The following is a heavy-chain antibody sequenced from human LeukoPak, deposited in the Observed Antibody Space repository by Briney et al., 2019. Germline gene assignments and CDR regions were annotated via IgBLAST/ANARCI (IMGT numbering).Heavy chain of an antibody. J-gene: IGHJ4*02. CDR1: GGSISSSSYY. Sequence: SETLSLTCTVSGGSISSSSYYWGWIRQPPGKGLEWIGSIYYSGSTYYNPSLKSRVTMSVDRSTNQFSLKLTSVTAADTAVYYCARDPDGYKFFDYWGRGSPVIVSS. CDR2: IYYSGST. D-gene: IGHD5-24*01. CDR3: ARDPDGYKFFDY. V-gene: IGHV4-39*07.